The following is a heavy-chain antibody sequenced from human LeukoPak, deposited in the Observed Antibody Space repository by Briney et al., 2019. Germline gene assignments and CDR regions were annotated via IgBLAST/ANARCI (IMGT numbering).Heavy chain of an antibody. CDR1: GFTFSSYA. Sequence: GGSLRLSCAASGFTFSSYAMSWVRQAPGKGLEWVSAISGSGGSTYYADSVKGRFTISRDNSKNTLYLQMNSLRAEDTAVYYCAKDFTYSSSWYGAPGVFDYWGQGTLVTVSS. CDR3: AKDFTYSSSWYGAPGVFDY. D-gene: IGHD6-13*01. J-gene: IGHJ4*02. CDR2: ISGSGGST. V-gene: IGHV3-23*01.